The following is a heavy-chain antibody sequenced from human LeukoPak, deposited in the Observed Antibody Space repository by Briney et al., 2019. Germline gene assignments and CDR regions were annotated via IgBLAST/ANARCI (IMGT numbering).Heavy chain of an antibody. CDR1: GFTFSSYA. CDR3: AKLAATAAPHEAFDS. D-gene: IGHD2-2*01. V-gene: IGHV3-23*01. Sequence: PGGSLRLSCAASGFTFSSYAMGWVRQAPGKGLEWVSGISGTDDRTFHADSVKGRFTISRENSKNTLYLQMNSLRAEDTAIYYCAKLAATAAPHEAFDSWGQGTLVTVSS. J-gene: IGHJ4*02. CDR2: ISGTDDRT.